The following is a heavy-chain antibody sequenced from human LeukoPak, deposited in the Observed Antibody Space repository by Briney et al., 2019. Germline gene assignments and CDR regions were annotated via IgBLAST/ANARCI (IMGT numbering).Heavy chain of an antibody. Sequence: SETLSLTRTVSGGSISSYYWSWIRQPPGKGLEWIGYIYYSGSTNYNPSLKSRVTISVDTSKNQFSLKLSSVTAADTAVYYCASYYYDSSGFDPWGQGTLVTVSS. CDR1: GGSISSYY. V-gene: IGHV4-59*12. CDR3: ASYYYDSSGFDP. J-gene: IGHJ5*02. CDR2: IYYSGST. D-gene: IGHD3-22*01.